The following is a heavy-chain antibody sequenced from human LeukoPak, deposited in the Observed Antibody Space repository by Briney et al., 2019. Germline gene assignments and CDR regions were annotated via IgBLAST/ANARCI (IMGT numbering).Heavy chain of an antibody. V-gene: IGHV3-11*01. D-gene: IGHD6-13*01. CDR2: ISSSGSTI. Sequence: LSLTCAIYGGSFSGYYWSWIRQPPGKGLEWVSYISSSGSTIYYADSVKGRFTISRDNAKNSLYLQMNSLRAEDTAVYYCARGRWQLVPFDYWGQGTLVTVSS. CDR3: ARGRWQLVPFDY. J-gene: IGHJ4*02. CDR1: GGSFSGYY.